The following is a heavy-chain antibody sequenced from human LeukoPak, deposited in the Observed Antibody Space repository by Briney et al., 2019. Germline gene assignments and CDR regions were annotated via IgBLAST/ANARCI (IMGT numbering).Heavy chain of an antibody. CDR1: GGSFSGYY. CDR2: INHSGST. D-gene: IGHD6-13*01. J-gene: IGHJ4*02. Sequence: KPSGTLSLTCAVYGGSFSGYYWSWIRQPPGKGLEWIGEINHSGSTNYNPSLKSRVTISVDTSKNQFSLKLSSVTAADTAVYYCARGLGITAHWGQGTLVTVSS. CDR3: ARGLGITAH. V-gene: IGHV4-34*01.